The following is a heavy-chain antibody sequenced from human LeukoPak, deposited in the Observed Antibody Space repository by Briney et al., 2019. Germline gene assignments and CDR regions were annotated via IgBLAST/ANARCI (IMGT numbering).Heavy chain of an antibody. J-gene: IGHJ3*02. CDR2: ISSSSSTI. V-gene: IGHV3-48*04. CDR3: ARAPRGAFDI. Sequence: PGGSLRLSCAASGFTFSSYSMKWVRQAPGKGLEWVSYISSSSSTIYYADSVKGRFTISRDNAKNSLYLQMNSLRAEDTAVYYCARAPRGAFDIWGQGTMVTVSS. CDR1: GFTFSSYS.